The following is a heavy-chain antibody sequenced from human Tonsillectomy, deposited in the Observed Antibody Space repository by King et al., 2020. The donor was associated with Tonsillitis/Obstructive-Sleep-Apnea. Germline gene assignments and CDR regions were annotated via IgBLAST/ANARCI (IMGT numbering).Heavy chain of an antibody. CDR1: GGSISSYY. CDR2: IYYSGVT. J-gene: IGHJ2*01. D-gene: IGHD3/OR15-3a*01. CDR3: ARVDPSWYFAL. Sequence: QLQESGPGLVKPSETLSLTCTVSGGSISSYYWSWIRQPPGKGLEWIGYIYYSGVTNYNPSLKSRVTISLDTSNNQFSLKLSSVTAGDTAVYYCARVDPSWYFALWGRGTLVTVSS. V-gene: IGHV4-59*01.